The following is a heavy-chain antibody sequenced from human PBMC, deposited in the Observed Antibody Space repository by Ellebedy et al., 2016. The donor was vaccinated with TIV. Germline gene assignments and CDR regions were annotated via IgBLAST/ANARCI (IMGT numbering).Heavy chain of an antibody. V-gene: IGHV1-69*06. CDR2: IIPIFGTA. D-gene: IGHD3-22*01. Sequence: SVKVSCXASGGTFSSYAISWVRQAPGQGLEWMGGIIPIFGTANYAQKFQGRVTITADKSTSTAYMELSSLRSEDTAVYYCARVRAFSSGYYVYYYYGMDVWGQGTTVTVSS. CDR1: GGTFSSYA. CDR3: ARVRAFSSGYYVYYYYGMDV. J-gene: IGHJ6*02.